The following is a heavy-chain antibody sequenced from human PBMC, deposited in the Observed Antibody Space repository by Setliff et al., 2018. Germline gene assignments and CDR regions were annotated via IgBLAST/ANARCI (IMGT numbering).Heavy chain of an antibody. CDR2: IYIGGSA. CDR1: GGSISSYY. Sequence: PSETLSLTCTVSGGSISSYYWSWIRQPAGKGLEWIGHIYIGGSANYNPSLKSRVTMSIDTSKNQFSLKLNSVTAADMAVYYCAREQWLEPTGYYYMDVWAKGTTVTVS. D-gene: IGHD6-19*01. V-gene: IGHV4-4*07. CDR3: AREQWLEPTGYYYMDV. J-gene: IGHJ6*03.